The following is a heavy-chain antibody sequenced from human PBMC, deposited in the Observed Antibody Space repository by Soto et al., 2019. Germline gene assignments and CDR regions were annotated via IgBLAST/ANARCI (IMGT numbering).Heavy chain of an antibody. Sequence: GGSLRLSCAASGFTVSSNYMSWVRQAPGKGLEWVSVIYSGGSTYYADSVKGRFTISRDNSKNTLYLQMNSLRAEDTAVYYCARHRVAIPKAMEHYYYYGMDVWGQGTTVTVSS. CDR3: ARHRVAIPKAMEHYYYYGMDV. V-gene: IGHV3-53*01. D-gene: IGHD2-21*01. CDR1: GFTVSSNY. CDR2: IYSGGST. J-gene: IGHJ6*02.